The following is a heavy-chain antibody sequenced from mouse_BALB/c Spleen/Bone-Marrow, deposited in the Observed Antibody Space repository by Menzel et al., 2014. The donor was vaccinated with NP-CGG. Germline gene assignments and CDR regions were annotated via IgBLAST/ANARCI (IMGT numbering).Heavy chain of an antibody. Sequence: VQLQQSGPELVKPGASVKMSCKASGYTFTSYYIHWVKQRPGQGLEWIGWIYPGDGSTKYNEKFKGKTTLTADKSSSTAYMLPSSLTSEDSAIYFCARKGIYYDYDAWFAYWGQGTLVTVSA. J-gene: IGHJ3*01. CDR2: IYPGDGST. CDR3: ARKGIYYDYDAWFAY. V-gene: IGHV1S56*01. D-gene: IGHD2-4*01. CDR1: GYTFTSYY.